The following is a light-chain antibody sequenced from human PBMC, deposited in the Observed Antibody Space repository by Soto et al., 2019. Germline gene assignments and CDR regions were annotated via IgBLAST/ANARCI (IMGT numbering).Light chain of an antibody. CDR3: QQYGRTSWT. V-gene: IGKV3-20*01. Sequence: ILFSQSPGTVALSPGGGATPSLRARQSVSTNFFAWYQQKPGQAPRLLIYGASTRATGIPDRFSGSGSGTDFTLTISRLEPEDFAVYYCQQYGRTSWTFGQGTKVDIK. J-gene: IGKJ1*01. CDR1: QSVSTNF. CDR2: GAS.